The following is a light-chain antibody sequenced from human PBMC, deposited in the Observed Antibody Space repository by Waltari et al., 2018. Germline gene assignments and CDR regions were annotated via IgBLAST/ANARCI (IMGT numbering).Light chain of an antibody. CDR3: QQYNNWLIT. J-gene: IGKJ5*01. V-gene: IGKV3-15*01. CDR1: QSVSSS. CDR2: GAS. Sequence: EIVMTQSPATLSVSPGESATLSCRASQSVSSSLAWFQQKPGQAPRLLIYGASTRATGIPARFSGSGSGTEFTLTISSLQSEDFAVYYCQQYNNWLITFGQGTRLEIK.